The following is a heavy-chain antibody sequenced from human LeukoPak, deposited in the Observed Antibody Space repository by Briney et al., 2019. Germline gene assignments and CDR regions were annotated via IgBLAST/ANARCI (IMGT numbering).Heavy chain of an antibody. CDR3: ASRSLMVRGVIITAWYFDY. CDR2: IIPIFGTA. D-gene: IGHD3-10*01. CDR1: GGTFSSYA. Sequence: SVKVSCKASGGTFSSYAISWVRRAPGQGLEWMGGIIPIFGTANYAQKFQGRVTITADESTSTAYMELSSLRSEDTAVYYCASRSLMVRGVIITAWYFDYWGQGTLVTVSS. J-gene: IGHJ4*02. V-gene: IGHV1-69*01.